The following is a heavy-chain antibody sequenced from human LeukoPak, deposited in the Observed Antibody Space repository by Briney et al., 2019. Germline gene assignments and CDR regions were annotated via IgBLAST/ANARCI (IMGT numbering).Heavy chain of an antibody. Sequence: SETLSLTCTGSGASISSGGYYWNWIRQPPGKGLEWIGYIYYIRSTSYSPSLRSRLTISVDTSKNQFSLKLSSVTAADTAFYYCARDGYNSGYFDYWGQGTLVTVSS. CDR1: GASISSGGYY. D-gene: IGHD5-24*01. V-gene: IGHV4-30-4*01. CDR3: ARDGYNSGYFDY. J-gene: IGHJ4*02. CDR2: IYYIRST.